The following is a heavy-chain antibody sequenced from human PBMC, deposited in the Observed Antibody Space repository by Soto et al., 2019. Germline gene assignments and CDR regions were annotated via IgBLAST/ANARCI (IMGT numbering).Heavy chain of an antibody. Sequence: SETLSLTCTVSGGSISSYYWSWIRQPPGKGLEWIGYIYYSGSTNYNPSLKSRVTISVDTSKNQFSLKLSSVTAADTAVYYCAATIVVVPAAISYGYWGQGTLVTVSS. J-gene: IGHJ4*02. CDR1: GGSISSYY. D-gene: IGHD2-2*01. V-gene: IGHV4-59*01. CDR2: IYYSGST. CDR3: AATIVVVPAAISYGY.